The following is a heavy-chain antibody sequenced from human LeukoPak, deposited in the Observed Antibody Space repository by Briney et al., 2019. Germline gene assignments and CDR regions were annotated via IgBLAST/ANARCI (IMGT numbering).Heavy chain of an antibody. CDR1: GGSISSGSYY. V-gene: IGHV4-61*02. CDR3: ARIAVAGDYYYYYMDV. CDR2: IYTSGST. J-gene: IGHJ6*03. Sequence: PSETLSLTCTVSGGSISSGSYYWSWIRQPAGKGLEWIGRIYTSGSTNYNPSLKSRVTISVDTSKNQFSLKLSSVTAADTAVYYCARIAVAGDYYYYYMDVWGEGTTVTVSS. D-gene: IGHD6-19*01.